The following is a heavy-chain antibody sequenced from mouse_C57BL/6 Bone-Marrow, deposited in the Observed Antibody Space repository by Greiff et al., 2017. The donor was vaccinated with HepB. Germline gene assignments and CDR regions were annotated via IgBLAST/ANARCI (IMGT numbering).Heavy chain of an antibody. V-gene: IGHV1-66*01. CDR2: IYPGSGNT. J-gene: IGHJ4*01. Sequence: QVQLQQSGPELVKPGASVKISCKASGYSFTSYYIHWVKQRPGQGLEWIGWIYPGSGNTKHNEKFKGKATLTADTSSSTAYMQLSSLTSEDSAVYYCAASSGYGAMDYWGQGTSVTVSS. CDR3: AASSGYGAMDY. CDR1: GYSFTSYY. D-gene: IGHD3-2*02.